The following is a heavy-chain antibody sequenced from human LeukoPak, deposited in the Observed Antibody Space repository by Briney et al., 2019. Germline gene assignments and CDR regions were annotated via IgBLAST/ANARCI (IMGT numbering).Heavy chain of an antibody. CDR3: AREMVSGPRDYYYYYGMDV. D-gene: IGHD2-8*01. CDR1: GFTFSDYY. CDR2: ISSSGGTI. J-gene: IGHJ6*02. V-gene: IGHV3-11*04. Sequence: PGGSLRLSCAASGFTFSDYYMSWIRQAPGKGLEWVSYISSSGGTIYYADSVKGRFTISRDNAKNSLYLQMNSLRAEDTAVYYCAREMVSGPRDYYYYYGMDVWGQGTTVTVSS.